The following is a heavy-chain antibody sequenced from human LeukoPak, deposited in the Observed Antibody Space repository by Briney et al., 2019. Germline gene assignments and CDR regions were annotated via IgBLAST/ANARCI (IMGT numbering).Heavy chain of an antibody. CDR1: GFTFSSYA. CDR2: ITGSGGST. J-gene: IGHJ4*02. Sequence: GGSLRLSCAASGFTFSSYAMSWVRQAPGKGLEWASGITGSGGSTYYADSVKGRFTISRDNSKNTLYLQMNNLRAEDTAVYYCARGEKTTPLLWFGELSYWGQGTLVTVSS. D-gene: IGHD3-10*01. V-gene: IGHV3-23*01. CDR3: ARGEKTTPLLWFGELSY.